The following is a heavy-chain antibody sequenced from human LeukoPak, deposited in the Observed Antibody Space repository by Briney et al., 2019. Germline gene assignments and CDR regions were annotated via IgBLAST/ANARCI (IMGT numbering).Heavy chain of an antibody. V-gene: IGHV3-21*01. CDR3: ARDFSGYDYNFDY. Sequence: GGSLRLSCAASGFTFSMNWVRQAPGKGLEWVSFISSSSSYMYYADSVKGRFTISRDNTKKSLYLQMNSLRAEDTAVYYCARDFSGYDYNFDYWGQGTLVTVSS. CDR2: ISSSSSYM. CDR1: GFTFS. J-gene: IGHJ4*02. D-gene: IGHD5-12*01.